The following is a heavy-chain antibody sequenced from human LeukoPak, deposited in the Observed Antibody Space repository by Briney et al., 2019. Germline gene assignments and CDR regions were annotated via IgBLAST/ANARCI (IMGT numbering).Heavy chain of an antibody. CDR2: ISDNGVTT. V-gene: IGHV3-23*01. CDR3: ATARGSTYYSDY. CDR1: GFTFNTYV. D-gene: IGHD3-10*01. J-gene: IGHJ4*02. Sequence: GGSLRLSCAASGFTFNTYVMTWVRQAPGKGLEWVSSISDNGVTTYYADSVRGRFTISRDNSKHTLYLQMNSLRAEDTAIYYCATARGSTYYSDYWGQGTLVTVSS.